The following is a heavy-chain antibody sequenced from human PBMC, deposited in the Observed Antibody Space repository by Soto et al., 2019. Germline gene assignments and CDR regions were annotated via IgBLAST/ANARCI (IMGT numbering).Heavy chain of an antibody. V-gene: IGHV3-74*01. D-gene: IGHD1-26*01. CDR1: GFTFSNYW. J-gene: IGHJ4*02. CDR2: MNSDGSNT. CDR3: ATSKGCVSNGPTTY. Sequence: EVQLVESGGALVQPGGSLRLSCAASGFTFSNYWMHWVRQAPGKGLVWISRMNSDGSNTVYADAVKGRFTISRDNAKNTLYLQMNSLRVEDTAVYYCATSKGCVSNGPTTYWCQGTLVTVSS.